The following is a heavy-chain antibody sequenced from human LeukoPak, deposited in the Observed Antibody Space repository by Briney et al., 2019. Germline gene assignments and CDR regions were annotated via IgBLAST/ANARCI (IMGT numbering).Heavy chain of an antibody. J-gene: IGHJ5*02. CDR2: IYPGDSDT. V-gene: IGHV5-51*01. D-gene: IGHD2-15*01. Sequence: GESLKISCKGSGYSFTSYWIGWVRQMPGKGLEWMGIIYPGDSDTRYSPSFQGQVTISADKSISTAYLQWSSPKASDTAMYYCARRGGYCSGGSCFWFDPWGQGTLVTVSS. CDR1: GYSFTSYW. CDR3: ARRGGYCSGGSCFWFDP.